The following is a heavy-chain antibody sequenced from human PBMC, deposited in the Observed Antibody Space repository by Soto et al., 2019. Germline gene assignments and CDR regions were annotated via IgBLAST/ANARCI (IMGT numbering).Heavy chain of an antibody. CDR1: GYTFTSYS. J-gene: IGHJ6*02. D-gene: IGHD3-3*01. CDR2: INAGNGNT. V-gene: IGHV1-3*01. CDR3: ASIFDFWSGPENYYYYYGMDV. Sequence: ASVKVSCKASGYTFTSYSMHWVRQAPGQRLEWMGWINAGNGNTKYSQKFQGRVTITRDTSASTAYMELSSLRSEDTAVYYCASIFDFWSGPENYYYYYGMDVWGQGTTVTVSS.